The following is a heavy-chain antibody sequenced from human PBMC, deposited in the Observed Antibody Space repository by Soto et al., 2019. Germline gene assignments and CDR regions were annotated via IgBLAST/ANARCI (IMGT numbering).Heavy chain of an antibody. CDR1: GFTFGSAA. CDR3: ARDLSRPSSYWKNDAFRI. V-gene: IGHV3-33*01. J-gene: IGHJ3*02. Sequence: QVQLVESGGAVVQLGRSLSLSFAGLGFTFGSAALTWFGQAPGKGLEWGAVMWYDGITKYYGESVKGRFTIYRDNSKNTLYLQMNSLRVEDTAVYYCARDLSRPSSYWKNDAFRIWGQGTMVAVSS. CDR2: MWYDGITK. D-gene: IGHD1-1*01.